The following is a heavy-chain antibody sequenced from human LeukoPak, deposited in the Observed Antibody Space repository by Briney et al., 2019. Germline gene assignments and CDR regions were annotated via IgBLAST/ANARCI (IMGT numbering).Heavy chain of an antibody. CDR3: AKDPRNTVTTSSDY. D-gene: IGHD4-17*01. CDR1: GFTFSSYA. V-gene: IGHV3-23*01. J-gene: IGHJ4*02. CDR2: ISGSGGST. Sequence: GGSLRLSCAASGFTFSSYAMSWVRQAPGKGLEWVSAISGSGGSTYYADSVKGRLTISRDNSKNTLYLQMNSLRAEDTAVYYCAKDPRNTVTTSSDYWGQGTLVTVSS.